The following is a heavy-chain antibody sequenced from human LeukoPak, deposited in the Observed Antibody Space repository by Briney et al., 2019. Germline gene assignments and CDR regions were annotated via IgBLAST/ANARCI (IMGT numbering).Heavy chain of an antibody. J-gene: IGHJ4*02. V-gene: IGHV3-21*01. CDR3: ARDQAYYGSGSSLDY. D-gene: IGHD3-10*01. CDR2: ISSGTSYI. Sequence: GGSLRLSCAASGFTFSTYSMNWVRQAPGKGLEWVSSISSGTSYIYYADSVKGRFTISRDNAKSSLYLQMNSLRAEDTAVYYCARDQAYYGSGSSLDYWGQGTLVTVSS. CDR1: GFTFSTYS.